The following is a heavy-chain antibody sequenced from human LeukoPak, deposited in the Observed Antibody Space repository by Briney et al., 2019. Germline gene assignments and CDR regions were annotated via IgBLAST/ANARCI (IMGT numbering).Heavy chain of an antibody. CDR2: IYNSMTT. CDR3: ARASFPGDPPYY. V-gene: IGHV4-38-2*02. Sequence: PPETLSLTCTVSGYPFTTGYSWGWIRQPPGKGLEWIGNIYNSMTTYYNASLKSRATISVDTSKNQFSLKLTSVTAADTGVYFCARASFPGDPPYYWGQGTLVTVSS. CDR1: GYPFTTGYS. J-gene: IGHJ4*02. D-gene: IGHD4-17*01.